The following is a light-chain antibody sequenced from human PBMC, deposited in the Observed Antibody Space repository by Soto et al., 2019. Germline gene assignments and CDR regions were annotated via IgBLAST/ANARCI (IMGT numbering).Light chain of an antibody. CDR1: PSVTNY. Sequence: EIVLTQSPATLSLSPGERSTLSCMAIPSVTNYLAWYQQKPGQAPRLVIYGAFNRATGIPARFSGSGSGTDFTLTISSLEHEDFAVYYCQQRNIWHPVTFGQGTRLEIK. CDR3: QQRNIWHPVT. J-gene: IGKJ5*01. CDR2: GAF. V-gene: IGKV3D-11*02.